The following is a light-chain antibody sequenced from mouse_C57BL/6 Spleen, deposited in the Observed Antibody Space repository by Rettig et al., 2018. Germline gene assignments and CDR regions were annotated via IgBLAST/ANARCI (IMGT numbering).Light chain of an antibody. V-gene: IGKV5-39*01. CDR1: QSISDY. J-gene: IGKJ5*01. CDR3: QKGHGFPRT. CDR2: YAS. Sequence: DIVMTQSPATLSVTPGDRVSLSCRASQSISDYLHWYQQKSHESPRLLIKYASQSISGIPSRYSGSGSGSDFTLSINSVEPEDVGVYYCQKGHGFPRTFGAGTKLELK.